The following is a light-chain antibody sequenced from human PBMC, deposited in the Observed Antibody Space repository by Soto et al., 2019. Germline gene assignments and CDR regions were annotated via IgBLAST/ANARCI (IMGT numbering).Light chain of an antibody. CDR2: LGS. J-gene: IGKJ1*01. CDR3: MQTLQTPT. V-gene: IGKV2-28*01. CDR1: QSLLHSNGYNY. Sequence: DIVMTQSPLSLPVTPGESASISCRSSQSLLHSNGYNYLDWYLQKPGQSPQLLIYLGSNRASGVPDRFSGSGLGTDFTLKISRVEAEDVGVYYCMQTLQTPTFGQGTRVEIK.